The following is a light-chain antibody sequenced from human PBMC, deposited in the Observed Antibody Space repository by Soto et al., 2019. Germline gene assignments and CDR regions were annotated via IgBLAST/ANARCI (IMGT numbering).Light chain of an antibody. CDR2: EVT. V-gene: IGLV2-8*01. J-gene: IGLJ2*01. Sequence: QSALTQPPSASGSPGQSVTISCTGTSSDIGGYNYVSWYQQHPGKAPKLMIYEVTKRPSGVPDRFSGSKSGNTASLTVSGLQAEDDEDYYCCSYAGSKNGVFGAGTKLTVL. CDR1: SSDIGGYNY. CDR3: CSYAGSKNGV.